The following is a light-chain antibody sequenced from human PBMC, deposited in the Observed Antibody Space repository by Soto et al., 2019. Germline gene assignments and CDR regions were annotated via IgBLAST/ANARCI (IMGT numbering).Light chain of an antibody. V-gene: IGLV2-23*02. J-gene: IGLJ1*01. Sequence: QSPLTQPASVSGSPGQSITISCTGTTSDVGTYNLVSWYQHHPGKAPQLIIFEVTKRPSGVSDRFSGSKSGNTASLTISGLLGEDEADYYCCSFAGRSPPTSVFGTGTKLTVL. CDR2: EVT. CDR3: CSFAGRSPPTSV. CDR1: TSDVGTYNL.